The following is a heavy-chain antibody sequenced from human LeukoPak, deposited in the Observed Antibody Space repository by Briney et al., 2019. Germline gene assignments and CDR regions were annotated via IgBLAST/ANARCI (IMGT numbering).Heavy chain of an antibody. J-gene: IGHJ4*02. CDR2: IRYDGTNK. CDR3: TKSSNVVVAPAFSDY. CDR1: GFSFSNYG. Sequence: GSLRLSCAASGFSFSNYGMHWVRQAPGKGLEWVAFIRYDGTNKYYAESVKGRFTISRDNSNNSLYLQMSGLRAEDTATYYCTKSSNVVVAPAFSDYWGQGTLVTVSS. D-gene: IGHD2-15*01. V-gene: IGHV3-30*02.